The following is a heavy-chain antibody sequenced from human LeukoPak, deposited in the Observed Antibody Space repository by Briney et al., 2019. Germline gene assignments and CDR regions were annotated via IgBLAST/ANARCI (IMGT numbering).Heavy chain of an antibody. CDR3: AKKAQYNGNYPLDY. CDR2: INHNGNVN. V-gene: IGHV3-7*03. J-gene: IGHJ4*02. D-gene: IGHD1-26*01. Sequence: GGSLRLSCAASGFTFSSYSMNWARQAPGKGLEWVASINHNGNVNYYVDSVKGRFTISRDNAKNTLYLQMNSLRAEDTALYFCAKKAQYNGNYPLDYWGQGTLVTVSS. CDR1: GFTFSSYS.